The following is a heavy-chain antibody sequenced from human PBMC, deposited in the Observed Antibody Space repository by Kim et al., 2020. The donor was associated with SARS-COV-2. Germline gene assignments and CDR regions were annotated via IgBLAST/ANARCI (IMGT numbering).Heavy chain of an antibody. V-gene: IGHV3-23*01. CDR2: ISGSGGST. CDR1: GFTFSSYA. D-gene: IGHD6-19*01. J-gene: IGHJ4*02. CDR3: AKASGSGYSSGWYGFAVIYFDY. Sequence: GGSLRLSCAASGFTFSSYAMSWVRQAPGKGLEWVSAISGSGGSTYYADSVKGRFTISRDNSKNTLYLQMNSLRAEDTAVYYCAKASGSGYSSGWYGFAVIYFDYWGQGTLVTVSS.